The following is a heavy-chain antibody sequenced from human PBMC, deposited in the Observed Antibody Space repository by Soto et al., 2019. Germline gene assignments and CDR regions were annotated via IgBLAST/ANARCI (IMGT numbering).Heavy chain of an antibody. CDR3: VRDTGSGSGWYGI. CDR1: GDSVSSNSVA. J-gene: IGHJ4*02. D-gene: IGHD6-19*01. V-gene: IGHV6-1*01. CDR2: TYYRSKWYN. Sequence: SQTLSLTCAISGDSVSSNSVAWNWIRQSPSRGLEWLGRTYYRSKWYNAYSVSVKSRITINPETSKNQFSLQLKSVTPEDTAVYYCVRDTGSGSGWYGIWGQGTQVTVYS.